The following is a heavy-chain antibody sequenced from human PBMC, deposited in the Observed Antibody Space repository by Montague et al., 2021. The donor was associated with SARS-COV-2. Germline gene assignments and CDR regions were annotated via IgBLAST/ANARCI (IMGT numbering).Heavy chain of an antibody. J-gene: IGHJ4*02. CDR1: GGSISSSSYY. D-gene: IGHD6-13*01. Sequence: SETLSLTCTVSGGSISSSSYYWGWIRQPPGKGLEWIGSIYYSGSTYYNPSLKSRVTISVDTYKNQFSLKLSSVTAADTAVYYCARHKRWRIAAACRNFDSWGQVTLVTVSS. CDR2: IYYSGST. CDR3: ARHKRWRIAAACRNFDS. V-gene: IGHV4-39*01.